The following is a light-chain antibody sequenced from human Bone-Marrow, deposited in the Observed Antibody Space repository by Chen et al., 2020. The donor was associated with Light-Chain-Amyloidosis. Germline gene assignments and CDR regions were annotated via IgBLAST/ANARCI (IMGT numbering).Light chain of an antibody. CDR2: AAS. V-gene: IGKV1-39*01. J-gene: IGKJ1*01. CDR3: QQSYSTPRT. Sequence: EIQMSQSPPSLSASVGDRVTITCRASQSISNYLNWYQQTAGKAPNLLIFAASSLQSGVPSRFSGSGSGTDFTLIISNLQPEDFANYYCQQSYSTPRTFGQGTKVEIK. CDR1: QSISNY.